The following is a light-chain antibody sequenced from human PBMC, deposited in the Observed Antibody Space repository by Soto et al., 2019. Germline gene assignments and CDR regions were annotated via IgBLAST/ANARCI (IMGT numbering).Light chain of an antibody. CDR1: QSVSSY. CDR2: DAS. CDR3: QQYNNWPET. Sequence: ELVLTQSPATLSLSPGARATLSCRASQSVSSYLAWYQQKPGQAPSLLIYDASNRATGIPARFSASVSGTDVTINIRSLEPEDFEVYDGQQYNNWPETFGQGTKVDIK. J-gene: IGKJ1*01. V-gene: IGKV3-11*01.